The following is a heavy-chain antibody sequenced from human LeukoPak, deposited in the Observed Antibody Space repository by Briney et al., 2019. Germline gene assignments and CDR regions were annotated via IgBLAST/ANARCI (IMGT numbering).Heavy chain of an antibody. D-gene: IGHD1-26*01. CDR2: ISSSGSTI. CDR1: GFTFSSYE. Sequence: GGSLRLSCAASGFTFSSYEMNWVRQAPGKGLEWVSYISSSGSTIYYADSVKGRFTISRDNSKNTLYLQMNSLRAEDTAVYYCAKDRGGSYYYDAFDIWGQGTMVTVSS. J-gene: IGHJ3*02. V-gene: IGHV3-48*03. CDR3: AKDRGGSYYYDAFDI.